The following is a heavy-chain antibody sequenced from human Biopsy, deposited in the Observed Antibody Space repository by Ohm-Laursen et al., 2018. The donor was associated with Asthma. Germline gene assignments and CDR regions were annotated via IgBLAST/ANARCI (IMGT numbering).Heavy chain of an antibody. Sequence: GSSVKVSCKAPGGIFNTYVIGWVRQAPGQGLEWMGGINSVFGTTTYPQKFQDRVTITADDSTSTVYMELSSLRSEDTAVYYCARKAGSCISRACYSLDFWGQGTLVTVSS. V-gene: IGHV1-69*01. CDR2: INSVFGTT. D-gene: IGHD2-15*01. CDR3: ARKAGSCISRACYSLDF. CDR1: GGIFNTYV. J-gene: IGHJ4*02.